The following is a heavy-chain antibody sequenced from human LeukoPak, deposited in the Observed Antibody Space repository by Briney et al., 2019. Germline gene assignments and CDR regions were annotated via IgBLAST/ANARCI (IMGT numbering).Heavy chain of an antibody. CDR2: ISGSGGST. V-gene: IGHV3-23*01. CDR3: AKDLPTIVVVPAAHDY. D-gene: IGHD2-2*01. Sequence: PGGSLRLSCAASGFTFSSYSMNWVRQAPGKGLEWVSAISGSGGSTYYADSVKGRFTISRDNSKNTLYLQMNSLRAEDTAVYYCAKDLPTIVVVPAAHDYWGQGTLVTVSS. CDR1: GFTFSSYS. J-gene: IGHJ4*02.